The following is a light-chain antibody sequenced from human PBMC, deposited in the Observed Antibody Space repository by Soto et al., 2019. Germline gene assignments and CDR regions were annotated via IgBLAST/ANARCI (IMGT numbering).Light chain of an antibody. V-gene: IGKV1-39*01. Sequence: DIQMTQSPSSLSASVGDRVTITCRASQSISSYLNWYQQKPGKVPKLLIYAASSLQSGVPSRFRGSGSGTDFTLTISSLQPEDFATYSCQQSYSAPSFGGGTKVEIK. CDR3: QQSYSAPS. CDR2: AAS. J-gene: IGKJ4*01. CDR1: QSISSY.